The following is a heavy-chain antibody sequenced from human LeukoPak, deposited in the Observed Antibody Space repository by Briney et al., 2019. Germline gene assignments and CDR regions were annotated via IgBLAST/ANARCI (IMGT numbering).Heavy chain of an antibody. CDR3: ARLPATAYCSGGSCYFRGYYYGMDV. V-gene: IGHV4-59*08. Sequence: SETLSLTCTVSGGSISSYYWSWIRQPPGKGLEWIGYIYYSGSTNYNPSLKSRVTISVDTSKNQFSLKLSSATAADTAVYYCARLPATAYCSGGSCYFRGYYYGMDVWGQGTTVTVSS. J-gene: IGHJ6*02. CDR2: IYYSGST. D-gene: IGHD2-15*01. CDR1: GGSISSYY.